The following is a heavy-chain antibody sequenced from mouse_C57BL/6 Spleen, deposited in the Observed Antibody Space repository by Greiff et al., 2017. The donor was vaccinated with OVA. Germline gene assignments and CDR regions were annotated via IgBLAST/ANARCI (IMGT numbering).Heavy chain of an antibody. V-gene: IGHV5-17*01. CDR2: ISSGSSTI. Sequence: DVKLVESGGGLVKPGGSLKLSCAASGFTFSDYGMHWVRQAPEQGLEWVAYISSGSSTIYYADTVKGRFTISRDNAKNTLFLQMTSLRSEDTAMYYCAEPYDYDGAWLAYWGQGTLVTVSA. J-gene: IGHJ3*01. CDR1: GFTFSDYG. D-gene: IGHD2-4*01. CDR3: AEPYDYDGAWLAY.